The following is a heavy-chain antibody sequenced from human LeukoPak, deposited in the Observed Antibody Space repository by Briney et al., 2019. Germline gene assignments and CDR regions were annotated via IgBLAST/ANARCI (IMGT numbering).Heavy chain of an antibody. J-gene: IGHJ4*02. V-gene: IGHV3-33*01. CDR1: GFTFSSYG. CDR2: IWYDGSNK. CDR3: ARCSSTSCRDYFDY. D-gene: IGHD2-2*01. Sequence: GGSLRLSCAASGFTFSSYGMHWVRQAPGKGLEWVAVIWYDGSNKYYADSVKGRFTISRDNSKNTLYLQKNSLRAEDTAVYYCARCSSTSCRDYFDYWGQGTLVTVSS.